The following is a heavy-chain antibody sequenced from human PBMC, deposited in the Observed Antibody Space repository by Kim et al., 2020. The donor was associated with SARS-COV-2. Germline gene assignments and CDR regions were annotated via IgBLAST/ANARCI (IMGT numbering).Heavy chain of an antibody. D-gene: IGHD6-19*01. CDR3: ARAFKGSSGWYGDLFDY. J-gene: IGHJ4*02. V-gene: IGHV3-30*01. Sequence: VKGRFTISRDNAKNTLYLQMNSLRAEDTAVYYCARAFKGSSGWYGDLFDYWGQGTLVTVSS.